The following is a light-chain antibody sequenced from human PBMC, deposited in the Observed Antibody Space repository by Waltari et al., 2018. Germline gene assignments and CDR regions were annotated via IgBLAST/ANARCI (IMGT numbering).Light chain of an antibody. Sequence: QSALTQPASVSGSPGQSITISCSGVGSAVGASDYVCWHQHHPGKAPQVIIYDVTNPPSGVSDRFSASKSANTASLTISRLQPEDEADYYCSSQTLDGLVLFGGGTRLTVL. V-gene: IGLV2-14*03. CDR1: GSAVGASDY. J-gene: IGLJ2*01. CDR2: DVT. CDR3: SSQTLDGLVL.